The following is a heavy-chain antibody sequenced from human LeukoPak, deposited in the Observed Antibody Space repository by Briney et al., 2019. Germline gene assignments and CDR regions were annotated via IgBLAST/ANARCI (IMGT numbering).Heavy chain of an antibody. CDR3: ARGTWSGYLKYFDY. D-gene: IGHD3-3*01. Sequence: GESLRLSCAASGFTFSSYDMHWVRQATGKGLEWVSAIGTAGDTYYPGSVKGRFTISRENAKNSLYLQMNSLRAGDTAVYYCARGTWSGYLKYFDYWGQGTLVTVSS. V-gene: IGHV3-13*01. J-gene: IGHJ4*02. CDR1: GFTFSSYD. CDR2: IGTAGDT.